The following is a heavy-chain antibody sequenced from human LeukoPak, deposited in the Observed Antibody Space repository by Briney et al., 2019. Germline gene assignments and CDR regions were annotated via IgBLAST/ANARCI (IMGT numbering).Heavy chain of an antibody. D-gene: IGHD2-15*01. CDR1: GFTFDDYT. J-gene: IGHJ4*02. CDR2: LTWNADRT. Sequence: GGSLRLSCAASGFTFDDYTMYWVRQPPGKGLEWVSLLTWNADRTYYADSVKGRFTISRDNSKNSLHLQMNSLKIEDTALYYCARDIAVAATGGAFDYWGQGTLVTVSS. V-gene: IGHV3-43*01. CDR3: ARDIAVAATGGAFDY.